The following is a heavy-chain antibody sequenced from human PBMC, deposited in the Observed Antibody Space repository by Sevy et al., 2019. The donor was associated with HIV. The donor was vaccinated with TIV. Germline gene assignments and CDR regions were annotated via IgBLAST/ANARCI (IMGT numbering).Heavy chain of an antibody. CDR3: AGENAWGRGYS. D-gene: IGHD1-26*01. V-gene: IGHV4-59*08. J-gene: IGHJ4*02. CDR1: GGSITSLY. CDR2: IYYNGHI. Sequence: SETLSLTCTVSGGSITSLYWNWIRQPPGKGLEWIANIYYNGHINYNPSLKSRLTLSLDTSKNQFSLMLSSVTAADTAMYYCAGENAWGRGYSWGQGTLVTVSS.